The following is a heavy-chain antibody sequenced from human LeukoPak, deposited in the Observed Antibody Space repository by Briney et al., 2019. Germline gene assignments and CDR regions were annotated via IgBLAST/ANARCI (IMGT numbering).Heavy chain of an antibody. CDR1: GGSISTYY. CDR2: IYYSGST. D-gene: IGHD2-21*01. CDR3: ARLRLRYKSNGDSTSYEAVDI. Sequence: PSKTLSLTCTVSGGSISTYYWSWIRQPPGKGLEYIGYIYYSGSTDYNPSLKSRLTMSVDTSVNQFSLKLSSVTAADTAMYYCARLRLRYKSNGDSTSYEAVDIWGPGTVVTVSS. J-gene: IGHJ3*02. V-gene: IGHV4-59*08.